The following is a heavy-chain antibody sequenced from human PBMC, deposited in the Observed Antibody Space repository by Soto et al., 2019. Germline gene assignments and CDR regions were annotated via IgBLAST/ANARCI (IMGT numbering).Heavy chain of an antibody. D-gene: IGHD3-9*01. CDR2: MNPNSGNT. Sequence: ASVKVSCKASGYTFTSYDINWVRQATGQGLEWMGWMNPNSGNTGYAQKFQGRVTMTRNTSISTAYMELSSLRSEDMAVYYCARITSYYDILTGYRYYYYYYGMDVWGQGTTVTVSS. V-gene: IGHV1-8*01. CDR3: ARITSYYDILTGYRYYYYYYGMDV. CDR1: GYTFTSYD. J-gene: IGHJ6*02.